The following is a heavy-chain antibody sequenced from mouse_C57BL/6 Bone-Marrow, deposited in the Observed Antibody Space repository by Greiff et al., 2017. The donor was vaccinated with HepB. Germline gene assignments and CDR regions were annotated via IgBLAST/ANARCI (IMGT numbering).Heavy chain of an antibody. V-gene: IGHV1-76*01. D-gene: IGHD3-3*01. CDR3: ARGTTRGYFDV. CDR2: IYPGSGNT. Sequence: QVQLQQSGAELVRPGASVKLSCKASGYTFTDYYINWVKQRPGQGLEWIARIYPGSGNTYYNEKFKGKATLTAEKSSSTAYMQLSSLTSEDSAVYVCARGTTRGYFDVWGTGTTVTVSS. CDR1: GYTFTDYY. J-gene: IGHJ1*03.